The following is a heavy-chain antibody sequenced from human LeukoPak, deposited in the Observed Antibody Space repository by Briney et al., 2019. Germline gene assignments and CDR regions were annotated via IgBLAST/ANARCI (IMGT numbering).Heavy chain of an antibody. Sequence: PSETLSLTCTVSGGSISRYYWSWIRQPAGKGLEWIGRIYTSGSTNYNPSLKSRVTMSVDTSKNQLSLKLSSVTAADTAVYYCARRKRGFGWYENYYYYGMDVWGQGTTVTVSS. J-gene: IGHJ6*02. CDR3: ARRKRGFGWYENYYYYGMDV. CDR2: IYTSGST. CDR1: GGSISRYY. D-gene: IGHD6-19*01. V-gene: IGHV4-4*07.